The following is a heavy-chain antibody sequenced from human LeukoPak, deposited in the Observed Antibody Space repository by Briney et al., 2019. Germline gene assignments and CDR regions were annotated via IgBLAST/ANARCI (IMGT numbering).Heavy chain of an antibody. CDR1: GFTFSSYW. J-gene: IGHJ4*02. Sequence: PGGSLRLSCTASGFTFSSYWMTWVRQAPGKGLEWVANIHRDGSEKNYVDSVRGRFTISGDNAENSLYLQMDGLRAEDTAVYYCARGPIVVVVAAYFDYWGQGTLVTVSS. CDR2: IHRDGSEK. V-gene: IGHV3-7*03. D-gene: IGHD2-15*01. CDR3: ARGPIVVVVAAYFDY.